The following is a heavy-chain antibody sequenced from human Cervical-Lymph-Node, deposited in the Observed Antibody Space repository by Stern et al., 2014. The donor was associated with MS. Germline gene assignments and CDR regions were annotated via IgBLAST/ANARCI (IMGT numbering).Heavy chain of an antibody. CDR2: IYYPGST. D-gene: IGHD1-26*01. CDR3: ARAGLEGALSNFDY. Sequence: VQLVESGPGLVKPSETLSLTCTVSGGSISSHYWSWIRQPPGKGLEWIGHIYYPGSTNYNPSLKSRVTISVDTSKNHFSLNLPSVTAADTAVYYCARAGLEGALSNFDYWGQGTLVTVSS. CDR1: GGSISSHY. V-gene: IGHV4-59*08. J-gene: IGHJ4*02.